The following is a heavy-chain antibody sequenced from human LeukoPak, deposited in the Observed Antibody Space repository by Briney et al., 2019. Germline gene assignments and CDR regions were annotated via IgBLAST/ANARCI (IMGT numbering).Heavy chain of an antibody. J-gene: IGHJ3*02. Sequence: GGSLRLSCAASGLTLSTYWMSWVRQAPGKGLEWVANIKQDGSEKYYVDSVKGRFTISRDNAKNSLYLQMNSLRAEATGVYYCARDAGVYSSCYAFDIWGQGTMVAVSS. V-gene: IGHV3-7*05. CDR3: ARDAGVYSSCYAFDI. CDR2: IKQDGSEK. CDR1: GLTLSTYW. D-gene: IGHD6-13*01.